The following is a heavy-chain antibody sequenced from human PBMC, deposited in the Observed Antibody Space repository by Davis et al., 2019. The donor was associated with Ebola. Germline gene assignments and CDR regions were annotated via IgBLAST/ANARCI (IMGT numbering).Heavy chain of an antibody. CDR1: GFTVSSNH. Sequence: GGSLRLSCAASGFTVSSNHMSWVRQAPGKGLEWVSAIYDQSTAYADPVRGRFIISRDKSNNTLYLEMNSLRVDDTAVYYCATTQWLREFDNWGQGTLVTVSS. CDR3: ATTQWLREFDN. J-gene: IGHJ4*02. V-gene: IGHV3-53*05. D-gene: IGHD6-19*01. CDR2: IYDQST.